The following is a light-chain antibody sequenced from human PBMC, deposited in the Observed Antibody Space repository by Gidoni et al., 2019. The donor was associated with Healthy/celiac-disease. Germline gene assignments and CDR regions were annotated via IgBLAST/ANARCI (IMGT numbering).Light chain of an antibody. V-gene: IGLV2-23*02. CDR3: CSYAGSSTWV. CDR2: EVR. CDR1: SSHVGSYNL. Sequence: QSALTQPAPVSGSPRQSITLSCTGTSSHVGSYNLVSWYQRHPGKAPKLMIYEVRKRPSGVSNRFSGSKSGNTASLTISGLQAEDEADYYCCSYAGSSTWVFGGGTKLTVL. J-gene: IGLJ3*02.